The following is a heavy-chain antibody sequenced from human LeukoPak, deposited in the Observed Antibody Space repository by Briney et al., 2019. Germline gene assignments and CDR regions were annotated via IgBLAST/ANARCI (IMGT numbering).Heavy chain of an antibody. J-gene: IGHJ4*02. Sequence: PGGSLRLSCAVSGLTFTDYTMNWVRQAPGKGLEWVSFISSSSTSISYADSVKGRFTMSRDNAKDSLYLQMNSLRAEDTAVYYCARDLNWAFDYWGQGTVVTVSS. CDR1: GLTFTDYT. CDR3: ARDLNWAFDY. D-gene: IGHD7-27*01. CDR2: ISSSSTSI. V-gene: IGHV3-48*01.